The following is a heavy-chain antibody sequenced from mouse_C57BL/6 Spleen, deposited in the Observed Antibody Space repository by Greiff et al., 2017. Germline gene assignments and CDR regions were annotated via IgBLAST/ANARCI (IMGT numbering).Heavy chain of an antibody. D-gene: IGHD1-1*01. J-gene: IGHJ4*01. V-gene: IGHV1-22*01. CDR2: INPNNGGT. Sequence: EVKLMESGPELVKPGASVKMSCKASGYTFTDYNMHWVKQSHGKSLEWIGYINPNNGGTSYNQKFKGKATLTVNKSSSTAYMELRSLTSEDSAVYYCARSYYYGNYYAMDYWGQGTSVTVSS. CDR3: ARSYYYGNYYAMDY. CDR1: GYTFTDYN.